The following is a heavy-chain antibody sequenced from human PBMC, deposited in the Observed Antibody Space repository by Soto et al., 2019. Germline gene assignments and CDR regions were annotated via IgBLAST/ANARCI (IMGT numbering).Heavy chain of an antibody. CDR3: AKGRGSNRLESFDY. CDR2: ISWNSGRI. V-gene: IGHV3-9*02. J-gene: IGHJ4*02. D-gene: IGHD3-16*02. Sequence: GGSLRLSCAASGFTSDDYAMHWVRQAPGKGLEWVSGISWNSGRIGYADSVKGRFTISRDNAKNSLYLQMNSLRAEDTALYYCAKGRGSNRLESFDYWGQGTLVTVSS. CDR1: GFTSDDYA.